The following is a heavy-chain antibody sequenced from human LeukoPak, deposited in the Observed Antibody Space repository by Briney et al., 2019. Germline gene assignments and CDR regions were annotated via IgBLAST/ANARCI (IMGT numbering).Heavy chain of an antibody. CDR2: ISAYNGNT. CDR1: GYTFTNYV. V-gene: IGHV1-18*01. D-gene: IGHD2-21*02. CDR3: ARDVGLGGDGPDAFDF. J-gene: IGHJ3*01. Sequence: GASVKVSCNASGYTFTNYVICWVREAPGQGLEWMGWISAYNGNTNYAQKLQGRVTMTTDTSTSTAYMELRSLRSDDTAVYYCARDVGLGGDGPDAFDFWGQGIMVTVSS.